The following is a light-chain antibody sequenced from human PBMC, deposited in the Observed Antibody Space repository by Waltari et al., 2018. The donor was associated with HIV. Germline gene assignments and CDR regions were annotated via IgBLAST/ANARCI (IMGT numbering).Light chain of an antibody. V-gene: IGKV1-39*01. J-gene: IGKJ1*01. CDR1: QSISSY. CDR3: QQSYSTPPT. Sequence: DIQMTQSPSSLSASVGDRVTITCRASQSISSYLHWYQQKPGKAPNLLIYAASSLQSGVPSRFSGSGSGTDFTLTISSLQPEDFATYYCQQSYSTPPTFGQGTKVEIK. CDR2: AAS.